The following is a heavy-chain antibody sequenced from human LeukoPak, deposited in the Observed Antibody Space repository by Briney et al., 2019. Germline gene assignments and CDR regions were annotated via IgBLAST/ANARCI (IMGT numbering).Heavy chain of an antibody. D-gene: IGHD1-26*01. Sequence: GGSLRLSCAASGFTFSSYGMHWVRQAPGKGLEWVAVISYDGSNKYYADSVKGRFTISRDNSKNTLYLQMNSLRAEDTAVYYCARDPREGFYFDYWGQGTLVTVSS. J-gene: IGHJ4*02. CDR3: ARDPREGFYFDY. CDR1: GFTFSSYG. V-gene: IGHV3-30*19. CDR2: ISYDGSNK.